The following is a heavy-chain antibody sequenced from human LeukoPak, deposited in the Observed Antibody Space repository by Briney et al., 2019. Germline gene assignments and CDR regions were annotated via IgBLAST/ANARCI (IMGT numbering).Heavy chain of an antibody. V-gene: IGHV3-23*01. Sequence: GGSLRLSCAASGFTFSSYAMSWVRQAPGKGLEWVSDITDSGGGTYYADSMKGRFTISRDNSKNTLYLQMNSLRAEDTAVYYCARGSAPDYDFWSGYYSDYWGQGTLVTVSS. D-gene: IGHD3-3*01. J-gene: IGHJ4*02. CDR1: GFTFSSYA. CDR3: ARGSAPDYDFWSGYYSDY. CDR2: ITDSGGGT.